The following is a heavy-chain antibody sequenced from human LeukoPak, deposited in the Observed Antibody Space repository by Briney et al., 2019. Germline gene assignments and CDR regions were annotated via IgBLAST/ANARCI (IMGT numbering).Heavy chain of an antibody. D-gene: IGHD6-13*01. V-gene: IGHV4-38-2*02. CDR3: ASIAAATSNY. CDR1: GYSISSGYY. CDR2: IYHSGST. Sequence: SETLSLTCTVSGYSISSGYYWGWIRQPPGKGLEWIGSIYHSGSTYYDPSLKSRVTISVDTSKNQFSLKLSSVTAADTAVYYCASIAAATSNYWGQGTLVTVSS. J-gene: IGHJ4*02.